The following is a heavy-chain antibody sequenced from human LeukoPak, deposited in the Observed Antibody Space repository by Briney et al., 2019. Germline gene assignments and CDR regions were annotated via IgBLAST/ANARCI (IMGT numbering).Heavy chain of an antibody. J-gene: IGHJ4*02. Sequence: GGSLRLSCAASGFTFSSYWMNWVRQAPGKGLVWVTRIASDGSSTTYAGSVKGRFSISRDNAKNTLYLQMNSLRVEDTAVYYCARGRPHGNDYWGQGTLVTVSS. CDR2: IASDGSST. V-gene: IGHV3-74*01. D-gene: IGHD4-23*01. CDR1: GFTFSSYW. CDR3: ARGRPHGNDY.